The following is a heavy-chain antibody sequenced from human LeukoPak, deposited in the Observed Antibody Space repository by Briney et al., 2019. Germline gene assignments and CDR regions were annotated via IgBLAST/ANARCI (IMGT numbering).Heavy chain of an antibody. Sequence: SETLSLTCTVSAASISSYYWGWVRQSPGKGREWLGYIDDSGSTSYNPSLKSRVTISADTSKNQFSLKLNSVTAADTAVYYCAGGRTTVTDLDYWGQGTLVTVSS. CDR2: IDDSGST. CDR3: AGGRTTVTDLDY. J-gene: IGHJ4*02. CDR1: AASISSYY. V-gene: IGHV4-59*12. D-gene: IGHD4-17*01.